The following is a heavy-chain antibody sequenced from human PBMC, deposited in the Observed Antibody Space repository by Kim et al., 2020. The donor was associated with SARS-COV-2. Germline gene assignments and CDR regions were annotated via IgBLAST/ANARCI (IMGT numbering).Heavy chain of an antibody. CDR2: ISNGGDTL. D-gene: IGHD7-27*01. CDR1: SFTFGHFS. CDR3: AKDINLGFHSLDY. J-gene: IGHJ4*02. V-gene: IGHV3-23*01. Sequence: GGSLRLSCAASSFTFGHFSMNWVRQAPGKGLEWVSCISNGGDTLYYADSVKGRFTISRDNAMNTLFLQMNSLRADDTAMYFCAKDINLGFHSLDYWGLVT.